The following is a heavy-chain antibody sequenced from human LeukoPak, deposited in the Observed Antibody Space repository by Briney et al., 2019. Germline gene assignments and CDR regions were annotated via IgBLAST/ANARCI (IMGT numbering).Heavy chain of an antibody. CDR1: GFTFDDYA. V-gene: IGHV3-9*01. CDR2: ISWNSGSI. Sequence: GRSLRLSCAASGFTFDDYAMHWVRQAPGKGLEWVSGISWNSGSIAYADSVKGRFTISRDNAKNSLYLQMNSLRAEGTALYYCAKGSYYDGPAWGQGTLVTVSS. D-gene: IGHD3-22*01. J-gene: IGHJ5*02. CDR3: AKGSYYDGPA.